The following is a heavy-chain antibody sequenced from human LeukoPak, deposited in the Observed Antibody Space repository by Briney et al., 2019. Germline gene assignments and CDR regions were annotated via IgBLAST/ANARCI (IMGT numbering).Heavy chain of an antibody. CDR2: VNLQGST. D-gene: IGHD6-13*01. CDR1: GGSITSTNY. CDR3: ARGSTWSDY. J-gene: IGHJ4*02. Sequence: SGTLSLTCGVSGGSITSTNYWTWVRQPPGKGLEWIGEVNLQGSTNYNPSLMGRVAISVDMSENHISLQLASVTAADTAVYYCARGSTWSDYWGQGTLVTVSS. V-gene: IGHV4-4*02.